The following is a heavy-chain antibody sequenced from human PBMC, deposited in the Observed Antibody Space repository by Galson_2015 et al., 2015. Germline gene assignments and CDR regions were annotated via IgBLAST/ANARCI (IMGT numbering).Heavy chain of an antibody. CDR3: ATRPKPGITMVPN. CDR1: GFTFSSYA. Sequence: SLRLSCAASGFTFSSYAMSWVRQAPGKGLEWVSAISGSGGSTYYADSVKGRFTISRDNSKNTLYLQMNSLRAEDTAVYYCATRPKPGITMVPNWGQGTLVTVSS. D-gene: IGHD3-10*01. CDR2: ISGSGGST. V-gene: IGHV3-23*01. J-gene: IGHJ4*02.